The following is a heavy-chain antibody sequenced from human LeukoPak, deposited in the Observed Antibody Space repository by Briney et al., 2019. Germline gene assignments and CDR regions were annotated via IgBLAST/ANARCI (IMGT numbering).Heavy chain of an antibody. V-gene: IGHV4-34*01. CDR2: INHSGST. CDR1: GGSFSGYY. Sequence: SETLSLTCAVYGGSFSGYYWSWIRQPPGTGLEWIGEINHSGSTNYNPSLKSRVTISVDTSKNQFSLKLSSVTAADTAVYYCATSLGYCSGGSCYSLDYWGQGTLVTVSS. D-gene: IGHD2-15*01. CDR3: ATSLGYCSGGSCYSLDY. J-gene: IGHJ4*02.